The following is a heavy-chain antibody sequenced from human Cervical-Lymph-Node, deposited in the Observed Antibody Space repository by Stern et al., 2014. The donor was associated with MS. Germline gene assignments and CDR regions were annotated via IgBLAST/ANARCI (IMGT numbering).Heavy chain of an antibody. J-gene: IGHJ4*02. V-gene: IGHV1-18*01. CDR1: GYTFTSYG. D-gene: IGHD2-2*01. Sequence: QVQLVQSGAEVKKPGASVKVSCKASGYTFTSYGISWVRQAPGQGLEWMGWISAYNGNTNYAQKLQGRVTMTTDTSTSTAYMELRSLRSDDTAVYYCARDDIVVVPAYMEEYYFDYWGQGTLVTVSS. CDR2: ISAYNGNT. CDR3: ARDDIVVVPAYMEEYYFDY.